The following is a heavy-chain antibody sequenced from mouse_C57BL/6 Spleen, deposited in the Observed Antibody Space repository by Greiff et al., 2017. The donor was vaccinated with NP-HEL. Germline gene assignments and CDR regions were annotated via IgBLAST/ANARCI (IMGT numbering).Heavy chain of an antibody. J-gene: IGHJ2*01. V-gene: IGHV5-16*01. D-gene: IGHD1-1*01. Sequence: DVHLVESEGGLVQPGSSMKLSCTASGFTFSDYYMAWVRQVPEKGLEWVANINYDGSSTYYLDSLKSRFIISRDNAKNILYLQMSSLKSEDTATYYWARGDGSSHVDYFDYWGQGTTLTVSS. CDR2: INYDGSST. CDR1: GFTFSDYY. CDR3: ARGDGSSHVDYFDY.